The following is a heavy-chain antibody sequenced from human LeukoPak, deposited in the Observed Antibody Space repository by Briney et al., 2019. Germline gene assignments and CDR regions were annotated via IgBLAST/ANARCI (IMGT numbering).Heavy chain of an antibody. J-gene: IGHJ6*02. D-gene: IGHD3-3*01. CDR2: IWYDGSNK. V-gene: IGHV3-33*06. CDR3: AKLLSGSYYFYYAMDV. CDR1: GFTFSSYG. Sequence: PGGSLRLSCAASGFTFSSYGMHWVRQAPGKGLEWVAVIWYDGSNKYYADSVKGRFTISRDNSKNTLDLQMSSLRAEDMAVYYCAKLLSGSYYFYYAMDVWGRGTTVTVSS.